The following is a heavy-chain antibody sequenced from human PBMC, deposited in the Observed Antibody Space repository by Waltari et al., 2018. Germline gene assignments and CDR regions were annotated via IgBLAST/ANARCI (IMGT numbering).Heavy chain of an antibody. D-gene: IGHD6-6*01. CDR2: IYYSGST. CDR3: VAEIESAPRY. Sequence: QLHLQESGPGLGKPSETLSLTCTVSGGSIRSSSYYWAWIRQPPGRGREWHASIYYSGSTYYKPSLKRRVTISVDTSKNQFSLKLSSVTAADTAVYYCVAEIESAPRYWGQGTLVTVSS. J-gene: IGHJ4*02. V-gene: IGHV4-39*01. CDR1: GGSIRSSSYY.